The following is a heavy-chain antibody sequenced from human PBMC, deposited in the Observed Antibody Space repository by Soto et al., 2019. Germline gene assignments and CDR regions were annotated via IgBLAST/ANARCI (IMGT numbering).Heavy chain of an antibody. D-gene: IGHD3-22*01. CDR2: IIPIFGTA. Sequence: ASVKVSCNASGGTFSSYAISWVRQAPGQGLEWMGGIIPIFGTAIYAQKFQGRVTMTEDTSTDTAYMELSSLRSEDTAVYYCATGRYYDEDAFDIWGQGTMVTVSS. CDR1: GGTFSSYA. CDR3: ATGRYYDEDAFDI. V-gene: IGHV1-69*06. J-gene: IGHJ3*02.